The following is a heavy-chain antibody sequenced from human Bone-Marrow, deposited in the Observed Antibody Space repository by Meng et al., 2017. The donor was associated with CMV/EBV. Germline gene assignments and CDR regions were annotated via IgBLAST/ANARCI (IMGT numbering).Heavy chain of an antibody. CDR1: GFTFSSYW. CDR2: INSDGSST. Sequence: GGSLRLSCAASGFTFSSYWMHWVRQAPGKGLVWVSRINSDGSSTSYADSVKGRFTISRDNAKNTLYLQMNSLRAEDTAVYYCARGLKGNIVVVPAAIRRHFNYGMDVWGQGTTVTVSS. CDR3: ARGLKGNIVVVPAAIRRHFNYGMDV. J-gene: IGHJ6*02. D-gene: IGHD2-2*02. V-gene: IGHV3-74*01.